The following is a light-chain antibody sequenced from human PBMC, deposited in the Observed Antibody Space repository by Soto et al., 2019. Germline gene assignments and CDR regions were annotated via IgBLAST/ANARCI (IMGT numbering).Light chain of an antibody. CDR3: SSYAGSTTLV. V-gene: IGLV2-8*01. J-gene: IGLJ3*02. Sequence: QSAPTQPPSASGSPGQSVTISCTGTSSDVGGYNYVSWYQQHPGKAPKLMIYEVSKRPSGVPDRFSGSKSGNTASLTVSGLQAEDEADYYCSSYAGSTTLVFGGGTKLTVL. CDR2: EVS. CDR1: SSDVGGYNY.